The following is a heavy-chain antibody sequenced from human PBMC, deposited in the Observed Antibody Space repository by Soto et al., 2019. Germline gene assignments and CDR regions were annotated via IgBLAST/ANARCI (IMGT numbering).Heavy chain of an antibody. CDR1: GYSFTSYW. CDR2: VHPGDSDT. D-gene: IGHD2-2*01. J-gene: IGHJ4*02. V-gene: IGHV5-51*03. Sequence: EVQLVQSGAEVKKPGESLKISCKGSGYSFTSYWIGWVRQMPGKGLEWMALVHPGDSDTEYSPSFQGQVTISADKSISTAYLQWGSLKASDTAIYYCVRSNNYCTSTACPSFDYWGQGTLVTVSS. CDR3: VRSNNYCTSTACPSFDY.